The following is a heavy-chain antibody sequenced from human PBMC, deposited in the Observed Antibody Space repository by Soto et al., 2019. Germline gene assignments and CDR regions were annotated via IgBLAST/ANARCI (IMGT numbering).Heavy chain of an antibody. D-gene: IGHD6-13*01. CDR1: GGSISSSSYY. CDR2: IYYSGST. J-gene: IGHJ6*02. CDR3: ARQDSTDNYYYYGMDV. V-gene: IGHV4-39*01. Sequence: SETLSLTCTVSGGSISSSSYYWGWIRQPPGKGLEWIGSIYYSGSTYYNPSLKSRVTISVDTSKNQFSLKLSSVTAADTAVYYCARQDSTDNYYYYGMDVWAQGTTVT.